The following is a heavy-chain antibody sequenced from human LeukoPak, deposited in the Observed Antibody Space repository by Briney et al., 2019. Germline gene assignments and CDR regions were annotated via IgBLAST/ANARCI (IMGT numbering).Heavy chain of an antibody. V-gene: IGHV4-39*07. D-gene: IGHD1-26*01. Sequence: SETLSLTCTVSTGSISSSSYYWGWIRQPPGKGLEWIGSIYYSGSTYYNPSLKSRVTISLDTSKNHFSLKLSSVTAADTAVYYCARSGSTAFDYWGQGTLVTVSS. CDR1: TGSISSSSYY. J-gene: IGHJ4*02. CDR3: ARSGSTAFDY. CDR2: IYYSGST.